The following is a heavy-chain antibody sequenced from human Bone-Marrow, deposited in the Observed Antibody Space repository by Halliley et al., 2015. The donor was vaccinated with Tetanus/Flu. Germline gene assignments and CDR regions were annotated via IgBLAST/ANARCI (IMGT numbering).Heavy chain of an antibody. Sequence: QLVQSGGGLVKPGESLRVSCAASGLSFKNAWMTWVRQSPGKGLEWVGRIRSRTDGGTADYAAPVKGRFIISRDESKTTLYLQMSSLKTEDTAVYYCATEVIDYGDYVDFYYYGMDVWGQGSSVTVSS. CDR1: GLSFKNAW. J-gene: IGHJ6*02. CDR3: ATEVIDYGDYVDFYYYGMDV. CDR2: IRSRTDGGTA. V-gene: IGHV3-15*01. D-gene: IGHD4-17*01.